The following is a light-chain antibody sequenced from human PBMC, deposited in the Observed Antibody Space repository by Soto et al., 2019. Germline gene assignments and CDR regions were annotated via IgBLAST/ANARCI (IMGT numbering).Light chain of an antibody. CDR3: RSYAGSNNYV. Sequence: QSVLTQPPSASGSPGQSVTISCTGTSSDVGGYNYVSWYQQHPGKAPKLMIYEVTKRPSGVPDRFSGSKSGATASLTVSGLQAEDEADYYCRSYAGSNNYVFGTGTKLTVL. CDR2: EVT. J-gene: IGLJ1*01. CDR1: SSDVGGYNY. V-gene: IGLV2-8*01.